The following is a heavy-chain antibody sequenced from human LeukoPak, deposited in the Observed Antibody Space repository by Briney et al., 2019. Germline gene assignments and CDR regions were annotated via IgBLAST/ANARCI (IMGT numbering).Heavy chain of an antibody. CDR3: ARMSDGLYTEFDS. CDR1: GYTFTSHG. V-gene: IGHV1-18*01. Sequence: ASVKVSCEASGYTFTSHGISWVRQAPGRGLEWMGWISTYIGHTTYTQKFQGRVTMTTDTSTSAAYMELRSLASDDTAVYYCARMSDGLYTEFDSWGQGTLVTVSS. J-gene: IGHJ4*02. CDR2: ISTYIGHT. D-gene: IGHD3-16*01.